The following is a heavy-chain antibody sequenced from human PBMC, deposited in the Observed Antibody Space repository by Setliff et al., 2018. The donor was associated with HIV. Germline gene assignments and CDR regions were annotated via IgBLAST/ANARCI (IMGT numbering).Heavy chain of an antibody. CDR2: LHYSVSS. V-gene: IGHV4-59*08. CDR1: GGSISSSS. Sequence: PSETLSLTCTVSGGSISSSSWSWIRQPPGKGLEWIGYLHYSVSSNYNPSLKSRVTISVDTSKNQFSLKLSSVTVADTAVYYCARHRSGNWYYFGFDPWGQEPWSPSPQ. CDR3: ARHRSGNWYYFGFDP. J-gene: IGHJ5*02. D-gene: IGHD1-7*01.